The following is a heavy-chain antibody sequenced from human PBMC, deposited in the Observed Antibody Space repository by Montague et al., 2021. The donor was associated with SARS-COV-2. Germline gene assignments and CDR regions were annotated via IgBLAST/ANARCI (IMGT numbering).Heavy chain of an antibody. V-gene: IGHV4-34*01. CDR3: ARGLPVTTLFYYFGMDV. CDR2: INHYGST. Sequence: SETLSLTGAVYGGSFSGNYWSWIRQPPGKGLEWIGEINHYGSTDYNPSLKSRVTMSVDTSKNQFSLKLSSVTAADTAVYYCARGLPVTTLFYYFGMDVWGQGTTVTVSS. CDR1: GGSFSGNY. J-gene: IGHJ6*02. D-gene: IGHD4-11*01.